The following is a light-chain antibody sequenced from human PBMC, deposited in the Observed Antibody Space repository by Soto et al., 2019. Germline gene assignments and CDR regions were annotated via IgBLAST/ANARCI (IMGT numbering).Light chain of an antibody. CDR1: QSVSTN. Sequence: IVMTQSPATLSVSPGERATLSCRASQSVSTNLAWYQQKPGQAPRLLIYDASTRATGLPARFSGSGSGTEFTLTISSLHSEDFGVYYCHQYNNWPITFGQGTRLEI. CDR2: DAS. J-gene: IGKJ5*01. V-gene: IGKV3-15*01. CDR3: HQYNNWPIT.